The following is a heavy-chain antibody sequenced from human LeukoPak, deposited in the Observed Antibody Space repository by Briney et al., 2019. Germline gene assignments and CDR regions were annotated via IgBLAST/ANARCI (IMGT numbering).Heavy chain of an antibody. D-gene: IGHD6-19*01. CDR1: GYTFTGYY. CDR3: ARDFYSSGWSTGD. CDR2: INPNSGGT. J-gene: IGHJ4*02. V-gene: IGHV1-2*06. Sequence: ASVKVSCKASGYTFTGYYMHWVRQAPGQRLEWMGRINPNSGGTNYAQKFQGRVTMTRDTSISTAYMELSRLRSDDTAVYYCARDFYSSGWSTGDWGQGTLVTVSS.